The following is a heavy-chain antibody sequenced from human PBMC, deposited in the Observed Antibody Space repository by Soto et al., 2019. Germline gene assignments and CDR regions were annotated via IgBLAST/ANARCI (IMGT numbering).Heavy chain of an antibody. CDR2: ISGSGGST. J-gene: IGHJ4*02. Sequence: GGSLRLSRAASGFTFSSYAMSWVRQAPGKGLEWVSAISGSGGSTYYADSVKGRFTISRDNSKNTLYLQMNSLRAEDTAVYYCAKDLGYCSSTSCPPSSFDYWGQGTLVTVSS. CDR3: AKDLGYCSSTSCPPSSFDY. V-gene: IGHV3-23*01. D-gene: IGHD2-2*01. CDR1: GFTFSSYA.